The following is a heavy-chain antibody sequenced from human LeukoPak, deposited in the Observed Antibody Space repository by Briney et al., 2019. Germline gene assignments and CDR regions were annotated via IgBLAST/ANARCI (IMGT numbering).Heavy chain of an antibody. D-gene: IGHD6-13*01. CDR1: GGSISSYY. J-gene: IGHJ4*02. CDR3: ARDSLVGLQQLGFDY. CDR2: IYYSGST. Sequence: PSETLSLTCTVSGGSISSYYWSWIRQPPGKGLEWIGYIYYSGSTNYNPSLKSRVTVSVDTSKNQFSLKLSSVTAADTAVYYCARDSLVGLQQLGFDYWGQGTLVTVSS. V-gene: IGHV4-59*01.